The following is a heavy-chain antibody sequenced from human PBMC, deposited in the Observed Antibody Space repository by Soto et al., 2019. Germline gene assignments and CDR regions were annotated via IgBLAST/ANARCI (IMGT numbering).Heavy chain of an antibody. CDR2: IWNDGSNK. Sequence: QVQLVESGGGVVKPGRSLRLSCAASGFTFSSYGMHWVRQAPGKGLEWVAVIWNDGSNKYYADSVKGRFTISRDNSKNTLYLQMNSLRAEDTAVYYCARDRYSGSYIDYWGQGTLVTVSS. D-gene: IGHD1-26*01. J-gene: IGHJ4*02. CDR3: ARDRYSGSYIDY. V-gene: IGHV3-33*01. CDR1: GFTFSSYG.